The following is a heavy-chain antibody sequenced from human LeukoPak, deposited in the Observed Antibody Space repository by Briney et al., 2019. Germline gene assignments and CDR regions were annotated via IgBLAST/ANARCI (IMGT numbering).Heavy chain of an antibody. Sequence: GGSLRLSCAASGFTFSDYYMSWIRQAPGKGLEWVSYISSSGSTIYYAASVKGRFTISRDNAKNSLYLQMNSLRAEDTAVYYCACIQVTTSSRWLDYWGQGTLVTVSS. J-gene: IGHJ4*02. V-gene: IGHV3-11*01. CDR3: ACIQVTTSSRWLDY. CDR2: ISSSGSTI. CDR1: GFTFSDYY. D-gene: IGHD4-17*01.